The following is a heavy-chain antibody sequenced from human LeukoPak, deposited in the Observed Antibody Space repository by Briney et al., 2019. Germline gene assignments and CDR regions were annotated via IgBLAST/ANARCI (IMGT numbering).Heavy chain of an antibody. CDR3: ARQSRQQLASDY. J-gene: IGHJ4*02. Sequence: GGTLRLSCAASGFTFSSYGMNWVRQAPGKGLEWVSYISSSGSTIYYADSVKGRFTISRDNAKNSLYLQMNSLRAEDTAVYYCARQSRQQLASDYWGQGTLVTVSS. V-gene: IGHV3-48*04. D-gene: IGHD6-13*01. CDR1: GFTFSSYG. CDR2: ISSSGSTI.